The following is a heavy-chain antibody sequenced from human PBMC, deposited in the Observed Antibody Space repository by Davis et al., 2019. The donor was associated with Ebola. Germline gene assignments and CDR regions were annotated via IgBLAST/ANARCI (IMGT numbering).Heavy chain of an antibody. V-gene: IGHV4-39*01. Sequence: MPSDTLSPTFTLSGASISSRRYYWGWIRQPPGKGLEWVGSFSSGDNTHYYNPSLRSRVTISVDTSRNQFSLKLSSATAADTAVYYCARPWYSGTYYDAYDIWGQGTMVAVSS. J-gene: IGHJ3*02. CDR3: ARPWYSGTYYDAYDI. D-gene: IGHD1-26*01. CDR2: FSSGDNT. CDR1: GASISSRRYY.